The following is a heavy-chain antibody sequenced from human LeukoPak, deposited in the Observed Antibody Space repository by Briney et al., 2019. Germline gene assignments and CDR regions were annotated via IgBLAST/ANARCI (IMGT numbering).Heavy chain of an antibody. Sequence: ASVKVSCKASGGTFSSYAISWVRQAPGQGLEWMGWINTYNGNTNYAQKVQGRVTMTTDTSTRTAYMELRSLRSDDTAIYYCARDLVSGNGYTSSCYYWGQGTQVTVSS. CDR1: GGTFSSYA. J-gene: IGHJ4*02. D-gene: IGHD6-13*01. CDR2: INTYNGNT. CDR3: ARDLVSGNGYTSSCYY. V-gene: IGHV1-18*01.